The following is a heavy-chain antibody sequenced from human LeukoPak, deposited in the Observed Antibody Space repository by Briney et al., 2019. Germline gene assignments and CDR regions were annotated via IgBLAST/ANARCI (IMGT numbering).Heavy chain of an antibody. J-gene: IGHJ4*02. CDR3: ARDLSGRYFDY. CDR2: LTGSGGST. CDR1: GFTLSNYG. V-gene: IGHV3-23*01. Sequence: GVSLRLSCAASGFTLSNYGINWVPQAPGKGLEWVSALTGSGGSTFYADFVKGRFTISRDNYKNTLHLQMNSLGAEDTAVYNCARDLSGRYFDYWGQGTLVTVSS. D-gene: IGHD5-12*01.